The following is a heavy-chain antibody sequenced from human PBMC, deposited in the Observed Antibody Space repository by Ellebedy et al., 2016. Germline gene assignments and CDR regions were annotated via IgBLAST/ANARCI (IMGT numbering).Heavy chain of an antibody. Sequence: SETLSLTCTVSGGSISSSSYYWGWIRQPPGKGLEWIGSIYYSGSTYYNPSLKSRVTISVDTSKNQFSLKLSSVTAADTAVYYCARDFSKRVGFDYWGQGTLVTVSS. CDR2: IYYSGST. J-gene: IGHJ4*02. CDR1: GGSISSSSYY. D-gene: IGHD4-11*01. CDR3: ARDFSKRVGFDY. V-gene: IGHV4-39*07.